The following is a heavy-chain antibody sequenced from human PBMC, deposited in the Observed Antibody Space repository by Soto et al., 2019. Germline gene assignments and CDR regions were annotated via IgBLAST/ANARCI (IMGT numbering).Heavy chain of an antibody. CDR2: IYYSGST. J-gene: IGHJ6*03. CDR1: GGSISSYY. V-gene: IGHV4-59*01. Sequence: SETLSLTCTVSGGSISSYYWSWIRQPPGKGLEWIVYIYYSGSTIYNPSLKSRVTISVDTSKNQFSLKLSSVTAADTALYYCASVPYDFWSGYYMDVWGKGTTVTVSS. CDR3: ASVPYDFWSGYYMDV. D-gene: IGHD3-3*01.